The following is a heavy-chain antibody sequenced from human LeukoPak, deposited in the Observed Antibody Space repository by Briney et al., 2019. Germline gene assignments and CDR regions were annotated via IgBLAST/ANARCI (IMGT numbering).Heavy chain of an antibody. CDR3: ARMVYCSSTSCRFGGDY. D-gene: IGHD2-2*01. CDR1: GYTFTGYY. Sequence: ASVKVSCKASGYTFTGYYMHWVRQAPGQGLEWMGWINPNSGGTNYAQKLQGRVTMTTDTSTSTAYMELRSLRSDDTAVYYCARMVYCSSTSCRFGGDYWGQGTLVTVSS. J-gene: IGHJ4*02. V-gene: IGHV1-2*02. CDR2: INPNSGGT.